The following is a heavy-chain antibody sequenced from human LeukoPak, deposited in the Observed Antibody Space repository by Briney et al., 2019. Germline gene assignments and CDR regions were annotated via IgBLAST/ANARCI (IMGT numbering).Heavy chain of an antibody. D-gene: IGHD2-21*01. V-gene: IGHV3-64*01. CDR1: GFTFSSYA. CDR3: ARAGLFGGTCFDY. Sequence: PGGSLRLSCAASGFTFSSYAMHWVRQAPGKGLEYVSAISSNGGSTYYANSVKGRFTISRDNSKNTLYLQMGSLRAEDMAVYYCARAGLFGGTCFDYWGQGTLVTVSS. J-gene: IGHJ4*02. CDR2: ISSNGGST.